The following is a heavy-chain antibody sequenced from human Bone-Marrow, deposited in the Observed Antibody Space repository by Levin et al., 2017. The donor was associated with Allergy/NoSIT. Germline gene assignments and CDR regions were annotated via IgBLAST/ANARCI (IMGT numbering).Heavy chain of an antibody. CDR2: VYYSGST. CDR1: GGSVSNSSYF. J-gene: IGHJ4*02. CDR3: ARHPYRTRRGNFEY. D-gene: IGHD2-2*01. V-gene: IGHV4-39*01. Sequence: PSETLSLTCTVSGGSVSNSSYFWGWFRQPPGKGLEWIGSVYYSGSTYYNASLKSRVTISLDTSKNQFSLNLSSVTAAETAVYYCARHPYRTRRGNFEYWSQGTPVTVSS.